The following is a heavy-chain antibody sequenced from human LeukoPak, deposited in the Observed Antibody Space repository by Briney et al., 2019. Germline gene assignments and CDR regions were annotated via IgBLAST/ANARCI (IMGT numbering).Heavy chain of an antibody. V-gene: IGHV3-7*03. CDR1: GFTFSNFW. J-gene: IGHJ3*02. CDR2: IKQDGSEK. Sequence: GESLRHSCAASGFTFSNFWMSWVRQAPGKGLEWVASIKQDGSEKYYVDSVKGRFTISRDNAKNSLYPQMNSLRVEDTAVYYCARTRTAHDIWGQGTMVTVSS. CDR3: ARTRTAHDI. D-gene: IGHD1-14*01.